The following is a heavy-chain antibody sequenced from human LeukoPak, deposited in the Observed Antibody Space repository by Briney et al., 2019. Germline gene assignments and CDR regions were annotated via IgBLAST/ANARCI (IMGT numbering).Heavy chain of an antibody. CDR1: GYTFTHYS. V-gene: IGHV1-18*01. D-gene: IGHD6-13*01. J-gene: IGHJ4*02. CDR3: ARSSSSSWYELYFDY. Sequence: GASVTVSCKTSGYTFTHYSISWVRQAPGQGLEWMGWISAYNGNTNYAQKLQGRVTMTTDTSTSTAYMELRSLRSDDTAVYYCARSSSSSWYELYFDYWGQGTLVTVSS. CDR2: ISAYNGNT.